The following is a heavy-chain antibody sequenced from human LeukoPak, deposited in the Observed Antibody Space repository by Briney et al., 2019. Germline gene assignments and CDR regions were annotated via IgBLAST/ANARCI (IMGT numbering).Heavy chain of an antibody. CDR3: VKSGGYATAIRYFDL. V-gene: IGHV3-9*01. Sequence: GRSLRLSCAASGFSFGGYALHWVRQAPGRGLEWVASISWNSGDIVHADSVKGRFTISRDNAKNSLYLQMDSLRTEDTALYYCVKSGGYATAIRYFDLWGRGTLVTVSS. CDR1: GFSFGGYA. D-gene: IGHD2-21*02. CDR2: ISWNSGDI. J-gene: IGHJ2*01.